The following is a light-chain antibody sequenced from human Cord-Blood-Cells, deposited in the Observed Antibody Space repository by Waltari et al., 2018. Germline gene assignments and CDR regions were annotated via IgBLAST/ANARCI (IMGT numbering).Light chain of an antibody. CDR1: QSISSY. V-gene: IGKV1-39*01. CDR3: QQSYSTPIT. Sequence: DIQMTQSPSSLSASVGDRVTITCRASQSISSYLNWYQQKPGKAPKLLIYAASSLQSGVPARFSGSGSVTDFTLTISSLQPEDFATYYGQQSYSTPITFGPGTKVDIK. CDR2: AAS. J-gene: IGKJ3*01.